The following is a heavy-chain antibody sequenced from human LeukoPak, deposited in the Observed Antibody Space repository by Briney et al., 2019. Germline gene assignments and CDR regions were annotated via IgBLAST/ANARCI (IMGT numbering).Heavy chain of an antibody. J-gene: IGHJ4*02. D-gene: IGHD2-2*01. CDR1: GFTFSSYG. CDR2: IRYDGSYK. CDR3: AKEGCSSTSCSYFDY. V-gene: IGHV3-30*02. Sequence: GGSLRLSCAASGFTFSSYGMHWVRQAPGKGLEWVTFIRYDGSYKNNADSVKGRFTISRDNSKNMLYLQMNSLRPDDTAVYYCAKEGCSSTSCSYFDYWGQGTLVTVSS.